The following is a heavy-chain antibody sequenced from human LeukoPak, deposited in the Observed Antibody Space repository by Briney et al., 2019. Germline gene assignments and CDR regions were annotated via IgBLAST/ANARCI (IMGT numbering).Heavy chain of an antibody. CDR3: ASDHLSIEATGTRY. CDR1: GYTFTNYG. V-gene: IGHV1-18*01. J-gene: IGHJ4*02. CDR2: ISAYNGNT. D-gene: IGHD6-13*01. Sequence: ASMKVSCKASGYTFTNYGISWVRQAPGQGLEWMGWISAYNGNTEYAQKVQGRVTMTTDTSTNTAYMELRSLRSDDTAVYYCASDHLSIEATGTRYWGQGTLVTVSS.